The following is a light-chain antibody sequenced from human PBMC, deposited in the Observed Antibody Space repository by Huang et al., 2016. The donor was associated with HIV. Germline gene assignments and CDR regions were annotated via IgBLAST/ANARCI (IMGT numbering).Light chain of an antibody. CDR3: QQRFSTTIT. CDR1: QNVNTY. J-gene: IGKJ5*01. V-gene: IGKV1-39*01. CDR2: AAS. Sequence: DIQMTQSPPSLSASVGDSVTIACRASQNVNTYLNWYQQKPGQAPRLLIFAASRLRSGVPSRFSGSGSGTEFTFTISSLQLEDFATYYCQQRFSTTITFGQGTRLDIK.